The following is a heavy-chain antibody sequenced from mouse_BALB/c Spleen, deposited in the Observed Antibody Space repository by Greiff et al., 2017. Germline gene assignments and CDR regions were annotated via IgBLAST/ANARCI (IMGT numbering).Heavy chain of an antibody. J-gene: IGHJ4*01. CDR2: IWSGGST. CDR3: ARKLDYYAMDY. CDR1: GFSLTSYG. V-gene: IGHV2-2*02. Sequence: QVQLQQSGPGLVQPSQSLSITCTVSGFSLTSYGVHWVRQSPGKGLEWLGVIWSGGSTDCNAAFISRLSISKDNSKSQVFFKMNSLQANDTAIYYCARKLDYYAMDYWGQGTSVTVSS.